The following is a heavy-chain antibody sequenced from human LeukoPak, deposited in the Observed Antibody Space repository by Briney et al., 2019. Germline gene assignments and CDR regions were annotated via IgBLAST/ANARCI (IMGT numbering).Heavy chain of an antibody. CDR1: GGSFSGYY. D-gene: IGHD2-21*01. V-gene: IGHV4-34*01. J-gene: IGHJ4*02. CDR2: INHSGST. Sequence: SETLSLTCAVYGGSFSGYYWSWIRQPPGKGLEWIGEINHSGSTNYNPSLKSRVTISVDTSKNQFSLKLSSVTAADTAVYYCARGESIAYCGGDCYMGDYWGQGTLVTVSS. CDR3: ARGESIAYCGGDCYMGDY.